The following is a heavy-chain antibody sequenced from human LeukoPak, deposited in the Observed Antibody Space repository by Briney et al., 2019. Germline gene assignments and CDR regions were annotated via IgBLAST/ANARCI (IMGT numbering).Heavy chain of an antibody. V-gene: IGHV4-38-2*02. Sequence: SETLSLTCTVSAYSISTDYYWGWIRQPPGKGLEWIGSIYHSGTTYYNPSLKSRVTISADTSKNQFSLKLSSVTAADTAVYSCAREDSRGYYYAFDSWGQGALVTVSA. J-gene: IGHJ5*01. CDR3: AREDSRGYYYAFDS. CDR1: AYSISTDYY. CDR2: IYHSGTT. D-gene: IGHD3-22*01.